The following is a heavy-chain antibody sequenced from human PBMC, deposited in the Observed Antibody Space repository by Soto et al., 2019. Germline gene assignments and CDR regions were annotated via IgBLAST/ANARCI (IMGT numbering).Heavy chain of an antibody. D-gene: IGHD2-21*01. J-gene: IGHJ5*01. CDR2: ISSSGTYT. CDR1: GFTFSLYS. V-gene: IGHV3-21*01. CDR3: ARRYCGASTCETFDS. Sequence: GGSLRLSCEASGFTFSLYSMNWVRQAPGKGLEWVSSISSSGTYTYYTDSVKGRFTISRDDFKKSVYLQMNSLRDEDTAVYFCARRYCGASTCETFDSWGQGTLVTVSS.